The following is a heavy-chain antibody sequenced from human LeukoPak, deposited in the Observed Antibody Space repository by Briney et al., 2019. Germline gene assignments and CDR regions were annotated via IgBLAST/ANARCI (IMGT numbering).Heavy chain of an antibody. D-gene: IGHD6-13*01. Sequence: ASVKVSCKASGYTFTSYGISWVRQAPGQGLEWMGWISAYNGNTNYAQKLQGRVTMTTDTSTSTAYMELSSLRSEDTAVYYCARDRSSSVHYGMDVWGQGTTVTVSS. J-gene: IGHJ6*02. CDR1: GYTFTSYG. CDR2: ISAYNGNT. CDR3: ARDRSSSVHYGMDV. V-gene: IGHV1-18*01.